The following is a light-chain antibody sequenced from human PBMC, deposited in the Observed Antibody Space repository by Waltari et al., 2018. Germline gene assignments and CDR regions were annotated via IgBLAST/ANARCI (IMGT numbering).Light chain of an antibody. CDR3: QLSHRTPPT. V-gene: IGKV1-39*01. J-gene: IGKJ1*01. Sequence: DIQMTPSPSSLSASVGARVTITCRASQSISTFLNWYQQKPGKAPELLIYAASSLQTGVPSRFSGSGSGTDFTLTISGLQPEDLATYYCQLSHRTPPTFGQGTKVEIK. CDR1: QSISTF. CDR2: AAS.